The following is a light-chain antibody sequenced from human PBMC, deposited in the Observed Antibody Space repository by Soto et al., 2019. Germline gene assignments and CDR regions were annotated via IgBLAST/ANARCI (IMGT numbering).Light chain of an antibody. CDR3: QQHRQWPIT. J-gene: IGKJ5*01. CDR1: QSVSSSY. Sequence: EIVLTQSPGTLSLSPGERATLSCRASQSVSSSYLAWYQQKPGQAPRLLIYGAFNRATGVPARFRGSGSGTDFTLTISGLEPEDFAIYYCQQHRQWPITFGQGTRLEI. CDR2: GAF. V-gene: IGKV3-20*01.